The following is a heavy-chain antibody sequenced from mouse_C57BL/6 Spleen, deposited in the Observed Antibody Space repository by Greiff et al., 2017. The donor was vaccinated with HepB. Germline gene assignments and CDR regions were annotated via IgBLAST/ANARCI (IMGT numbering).Heavy chain of an antibody. V-gene: IGHV5-17*01. D-gene: IGHD2-4*01. CDR2: ISSGSSTI. Sequence: EVHLVESGGGLVKPGGSLKLSCAASGFTFSDYGMHWVRQAPEKGLEWVAYISSGSSTIYYADTVKGRFTISRDNAKNTLFLQITSLRSEDTAMYYCARPYYDYYFDYWGQGTTLTVSS. CDR1: GFTFSDYG. J-gene: IGHJ2*01. CDR3: ARPYYDYYFDY.